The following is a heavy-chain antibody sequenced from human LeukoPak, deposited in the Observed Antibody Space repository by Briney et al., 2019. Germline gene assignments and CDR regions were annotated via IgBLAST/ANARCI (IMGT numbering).Heavy chain of an antibody. Sequence: PSETLSLTCTVSGGSISSYYWSWIRQPPGKGLEWIGYIYYSGSTNYNPSLKSRVTIPVDTSKNQFSLKLSSVTAADTAVYYCARVGYSYGFYYFDYWGQGTLVTVSS. CDR1: GGSISSYY. D-gene: IGHD5-18*01. CDR2: IYYSGST. V-gene: IGHV4-59*01. J-gene: IGHJ4*02. CDR3: ARVGYSYGFYYFDY.